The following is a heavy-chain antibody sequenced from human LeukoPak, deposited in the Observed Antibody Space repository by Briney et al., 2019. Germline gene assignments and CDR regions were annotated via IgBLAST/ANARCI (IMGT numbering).Heavy chain of an antibody. V-gene: IGHV4-61*02. Sequence: SQTLSLTCTVSGGSISSGSYYWSWIRQPAGKGLEWIGRIYTSGSTNYNPSLKSRVTMSVDTSKNQFSLELSSVTAADTAVYYCAGLYYYYMDVWGKGTTVTVSS. J-gene: IGHJ6*03. CDR2: IYTSGST. CDR3: AGLYYYYMDV. CDR1: GGSISSGSYY.